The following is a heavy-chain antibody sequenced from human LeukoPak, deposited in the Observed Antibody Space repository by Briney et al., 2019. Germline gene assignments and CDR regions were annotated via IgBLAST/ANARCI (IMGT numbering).Heavy chain of an antibody. V-gene: IGHV4-59*08. CDR2: IHDSGIT. Sequence: SETLSLTCTASGGSITYYYWSWIRQSPEKGLEWIGYIHDSGITNYNPSLKSRVTISVDTSKNQFSLKLSSVTAADTAIYYCARLTDFWGQGILVTVSS. CDR1: GGSITYYY. CDR3: ARLTDF. J-gene: IGHJ4*02.